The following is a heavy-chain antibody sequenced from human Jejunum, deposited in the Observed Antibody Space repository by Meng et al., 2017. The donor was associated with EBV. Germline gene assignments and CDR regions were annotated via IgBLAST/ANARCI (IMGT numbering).Heavy chain of an antibody. D-gene: IGHD3-22*01. V-gene: IGHV1-2*04. CDR1: GYAFSDDY. Sequence: QLQVVAVEAEVKKPGAAVKVSLKTSGYAFSDDYIHWVRQVPVQGLEWIGWIYSNSGGTSSAQKFQGWVTMTRDTSISTAYMELSRLTSDATAVYYCALDYDSSTRETTFDYWGQGTLVTVSS. J-gene: IGHJ4*02. CDR2: IYSNSGGT. CDR3: ALDYDSSTRETTFDY.